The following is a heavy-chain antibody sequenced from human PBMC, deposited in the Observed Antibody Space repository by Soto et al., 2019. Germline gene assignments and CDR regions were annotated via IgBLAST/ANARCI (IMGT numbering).Heavy chain of an antibody. V-gene: IGHV4-30-4*01. CDR3: ARPSDSSDYYGSGSYYKLDY. CDR1: GGSISSGDYY. J-gene: IGHJ4*02. Sequence: SETLSLTCTVSGGSISSGDYYWSWIRQPPGKGLEWIGYIYYSGSTYYNPSLKSRVTISVDTSKNQFSLKLSSVTAADTAVYYCARPSDSSDYYGSGSYYKLDYWGQGTLVTVSS. D-gene: IGHD3-10*01. CDR2: IYYSGST.